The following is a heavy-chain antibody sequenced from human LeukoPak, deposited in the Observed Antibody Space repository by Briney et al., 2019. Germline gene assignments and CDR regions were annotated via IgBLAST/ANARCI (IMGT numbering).Heavy chain of an antibody. Sequence: PSETLSLTCTVSGGSISSSSYYWGWIRQPPGKGLEWIGSIYYSGSTYYNPSLKSRVTISADTSKNQFSLKLSSVTAADTAVYYCARQGTYCGGDCYHDAFDIWGQGTMVTVSS. V-gene: IGHV4-39*01. CDR1: GGSISSSSYY. J-gene: IGHJ3*02. CDR2: IYYSGST. D-gene: IGHD2-21*01. CDR3: ARQGTYCGGDCYHDAFDI.